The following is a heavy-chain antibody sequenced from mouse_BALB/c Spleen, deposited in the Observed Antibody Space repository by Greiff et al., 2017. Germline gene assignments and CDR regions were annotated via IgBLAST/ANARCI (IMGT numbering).Heavy chain of an antibody. CDR1: GYSITSDYA. V-gene: IGHV3-2*02. Sequence: ESGTGLVKPSQSLSLTCTVTGYSITSDYAWNWIRQFPGNKLEWMGYISYSGSTSYNPSLKSRISITRDTSKNQFFLQLNSVTTEDTATYYCASGDYDWFAYWGQGTLVTVSA. J-gene: IGHJ3*01. CDR3: ASGDYDWFAY. D-gene: IGHD2-4*01. CDR2: ISYSGST.